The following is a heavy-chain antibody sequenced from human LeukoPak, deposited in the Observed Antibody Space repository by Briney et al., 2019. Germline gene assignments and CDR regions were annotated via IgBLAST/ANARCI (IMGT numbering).Heavy chain of an antibody. D-gene: IGHD4-11*01. CDR2: ISGSGGYT. Sequence: GGSLRLSCAASGFTFSSYAMSWVRQAPGKGLEWVAAISGSGGYTYYADSVKGRFTISRDNSKNTLYLQMNSLRAEDTAVYYCVRDSYSNYFDYWGQGTLVTVSS. CDR3: VRDSYSNYFDY. CDR1: GFTFSSYA. J-gene: IGHJ4*02. V-gene: IGHV3-23*01.